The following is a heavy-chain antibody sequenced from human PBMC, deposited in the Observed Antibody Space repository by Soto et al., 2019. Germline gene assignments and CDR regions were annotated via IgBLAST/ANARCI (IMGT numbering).Heavy chain of an antibody. V-gene: IGHV3-30*18. CDR2: MSYDGSNE. J-gene: IGHJ4*02. CDR3: AKDGSHNFDY. Sequence: QVQLVESGGGVVQPGRSLRLSCAASGFTFSHYAMHWVRQAPGKGLEWVALMSYDGSNEYYADSVKGRFTNSRDNSKNTLYLQMNRLKAEDTAVYYCAKDGSHNFDYWGQGTLVTVSS. D-gene: IGHD1-26*01. CDR1: GFTFSHYA.